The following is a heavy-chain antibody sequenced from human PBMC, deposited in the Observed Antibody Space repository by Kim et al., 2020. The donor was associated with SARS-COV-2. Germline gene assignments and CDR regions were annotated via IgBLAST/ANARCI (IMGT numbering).Heavy chain of an antibody. V-gene: IGHV3-74*01. D-gene: IGHD6-13*01. Sequence: GGSLRLSCAASGFTFSSYCMHWVRQAPGKGLVWVSRINSNGSSTSYADSVKGRFTISRDNAKNTLYLQMNSLRAEDTAVYYCGRAGTLGSSWSIYYFDYWGQGTLVTVSS. CDR1: GFTFSSYC. J-gene: IGHJ4*02. CDR3: GRAGTLGSSWSIYYFDY. CDR2: INSNGSST.